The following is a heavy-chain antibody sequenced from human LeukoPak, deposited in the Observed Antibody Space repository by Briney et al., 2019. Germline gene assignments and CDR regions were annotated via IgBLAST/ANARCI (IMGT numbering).Heavy chain of an antibody. CDR2: IIPIFGTA. J-gene: IGHJ5*02. V-gene: IGHV1-69*13. CDR3: ARDLTPLTWIQLWTPRKTWFDP. CDR1: GGTFSSYA. D-gene: IGHD5-18*01. Sequence: ASVKVSCKASGGTFSSYAISWVRQAPGQGLEWMGGIIPIFGTANYAQKFQGRATITADESTSTAYMDLSSLRSEDTPVYYCARDLTPLTWIQLWTPRKTWFDPWGQGTLVTVSS.